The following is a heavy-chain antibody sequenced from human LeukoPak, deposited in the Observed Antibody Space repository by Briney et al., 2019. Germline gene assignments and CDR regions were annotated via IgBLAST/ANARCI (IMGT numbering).Heavy chain of an antibody. V-gene: IGHV4-59*01. D-gene: IGHD3-10*01. CDR2: FYHTGST. Sequence: SETLSLTCTVSGGSITTYYWTWIRQTPDKGLQFIGSFYHTGSTNYNPSLESAVTISEDTSKNQISLELRSVTAADTAVYYCARDGTGWFGELFGWFDPWGQGTLVTVSS. CDR1: GGSITTYY. J-gene: IGHJ5*02. CDR3: ARDGTGWFGELFGWFDP.